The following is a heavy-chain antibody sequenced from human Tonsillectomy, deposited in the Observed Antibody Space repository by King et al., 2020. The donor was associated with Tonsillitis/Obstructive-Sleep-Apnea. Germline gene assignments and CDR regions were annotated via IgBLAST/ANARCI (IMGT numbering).Heavy chain of an antibody. CDR2: IYHSGST. CDR3: ARGPDGYSSSSYMDV. CDR1: GGSISSSNW. J-gene: IGHJ6*03. D-gene: IGHD6-13*01. V-gene: IGHV4-4*02. Sequence: QVPLQESGPGLVKPSGTLSLTCAVSGGSISSSNWWSWVRQPPGKGLGWIGEIYHSGSTNYNPSLKSRVTISVDKSKNQFSLKLSSVTAADTAVYYCARGPDGYSSSSYMDVWGKGTTVTVSS.